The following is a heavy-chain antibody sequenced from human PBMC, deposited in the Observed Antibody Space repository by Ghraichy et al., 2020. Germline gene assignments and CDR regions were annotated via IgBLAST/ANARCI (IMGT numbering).Heavy chain of an antibody. Sequence: GGSLRLSCAVSGFTFSAHAVHWVRQAPGKGLEWVAAISFDGTFAYYADSVRGRFTISRDNSKSTLYLQMNSLKFEDTAVYYCARDLSLRSMTSIRACSLDVRGQGTSVTVSS. V-gene: IGHV3-30-3*01. CDR2: ISFDGTFA. CDR1: GFTFSAHA. J-gene: IGHJ6*02. D-gene: IGHD3-10*01. CDR3: ARDLSLRSMTSIRACSLDV.